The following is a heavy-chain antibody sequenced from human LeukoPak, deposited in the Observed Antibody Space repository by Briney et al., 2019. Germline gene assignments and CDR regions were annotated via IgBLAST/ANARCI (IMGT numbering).Heavy chain of an antibody. J-gene: IGHJ5*02. CDR1: GFTFSSYG. D-gene: IGHD1-7*01. V-gene: IGHV3-30*02. CDR2: IRYDGSNK. Sequence: PGGSLRLSCAASGFTFSSYGMHWVRQAPGKGLEWVAFIRYDGSNKYYADSVKGRFTISRDNSKNTLYLQMNSLRAEDTAVYYCAKGPPPPNWNYAIHGRWFDPWGQGTLVTVSS. CDR3: AKGPPPPNWNYAIHGRWFDP.